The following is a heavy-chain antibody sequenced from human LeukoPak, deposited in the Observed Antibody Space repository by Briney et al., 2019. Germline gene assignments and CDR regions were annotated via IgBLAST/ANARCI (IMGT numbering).Heavy chain of an antibody. Sequence: SESLSLTCLVSAGSISSNYTSWNRQPEGDLLEWNGYTQYSGTTNNNPSHKSRITISVDTSKTQFSLTLSSVTAADTAVYYCARHVGGPTGTTSGQYGMDVWGQGTTVTVSS. J-gene: IGHJ6*02. D-gene: IGHD1-7*01. CDR3: ARHVGGPTGTTSGQYGMDV. V-gene: IGHV4-59*08. CDR2: TQYSGTT. CDR1: AGSISSNY.